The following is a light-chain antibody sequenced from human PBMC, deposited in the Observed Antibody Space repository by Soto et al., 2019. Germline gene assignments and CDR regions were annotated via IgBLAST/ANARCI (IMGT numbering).Light chain of an antibody. CDR2: DNT. J-gene: IGLJ1*01. Sequence: QSVLTQPPSVSAAPGQKVTISCSGSSSNIGKNFISWYQQLPGTAPKLLIYDNTQRPLGIPDRFSASKSGTSGTLDITGLQTGEEADYYCGSWDTSLSAGVFGTGTKVTVL. CDR3: GSWDTSLSAGV. CDR1: SSNIGKNF. V-gene: IGLV1-51*01.